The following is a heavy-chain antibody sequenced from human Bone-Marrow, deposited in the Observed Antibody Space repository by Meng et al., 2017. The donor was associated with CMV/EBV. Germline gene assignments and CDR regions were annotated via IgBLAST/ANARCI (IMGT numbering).Heavy chain of an antibody. J-gene: IGHJ6*02. CDR2: INSDGSST. CDR3: AKDYGYGSYYYYGMDV. CDR1: GFTFSSYW. V-gene: IGHV3-74*01. D-gene: IGHD5-18*01. Sequence: ETLSLTCAASGFTFSSYWMHWVRQAPGKGLVWVSRINSDGSSTSYADSVKGRFTISRDNAKNTPYLQMNSLRAEDTAVYYCAKDYGYGSYYYYGMDVWGQGTTVTVSS.